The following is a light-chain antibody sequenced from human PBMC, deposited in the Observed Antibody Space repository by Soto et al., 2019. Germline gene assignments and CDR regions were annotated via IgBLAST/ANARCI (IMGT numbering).Light chain of an antibody. CDR3: QQYNDWPTWT. J-gene: IGKJ1*01. CDR2: GAS. CDR1: QCVXNN. V-gene: IGKV3-15*01. Sequence: IWVTKCASALSVSPGDRATLSCRASQCVXNNFGWYKLRPGQAPRLLSXGASTRATGIPARFSGSGSGTEFTLTTSSLQSEDFAVYYCQQYNDWPTWTFGQGTKVDIK.